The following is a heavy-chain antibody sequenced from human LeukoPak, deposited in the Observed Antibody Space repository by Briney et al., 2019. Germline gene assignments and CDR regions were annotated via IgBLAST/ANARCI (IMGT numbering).Heavy chain of an antibody. CDR1: GYTLTELS. Sequence: ASVKVSCKVSGYTLTELSMHWVRQAPGKGLEWMGGFDPEDGETIYAQKFQGRVTMTEDTSTDTAYMELSSLRSEDTAVYYCARELLWFGELSTGVCFDYWGQGALVTVSS. D-gene: IGHD3-10*01. V-gene: IGHV1-24*01. CDR2: FDPEDGET. CDR3: ARELLWFGELSTGVCFDY. J-gene: IGHJ4*02.